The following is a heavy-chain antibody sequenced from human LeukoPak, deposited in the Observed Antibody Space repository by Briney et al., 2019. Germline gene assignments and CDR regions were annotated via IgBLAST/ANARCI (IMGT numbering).Heavy chain of an antibody. CDR3: AKDRSIGTYYTFDY. J-gene: IGHJ4*02. CDR1: GFTFSSYW. Sequence: GGSLRLSCAASGFTFSSYWMSWVRQAPGKGLEWVSAVSGSGGITYYADSVKGRFTISRDNSKNTLYLQISSLRAEDTAVYYCAKDRSIGTYYTFDYWGQGTLVIVSS. CDR2: VSGSGGIT. D-gene: IGHD1-26*01. V-gene: IGHV3-23*01.